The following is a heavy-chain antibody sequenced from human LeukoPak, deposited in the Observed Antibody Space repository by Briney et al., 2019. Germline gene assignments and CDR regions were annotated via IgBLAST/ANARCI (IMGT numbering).Heavy chain of an antibody. D-gene: IGHD1-1*01. V-gene: IGHV3-21*01. Sequence: GGSLRLSCAASGFTFSSYSMNWVRQAPGKGLEWVSSISSSSSYIYCADSVKGRFTISRDNAKNSLYLQMNSLRAEDTAVYYCARVGAGWNDVGGFDYWGQGTLVTVSS. CDR1: GFTFSSYS. J-gene: IGHJ4*02. CDR2: ISSSSSYI. CDR3: ARVGAGWNDVGGFDY.